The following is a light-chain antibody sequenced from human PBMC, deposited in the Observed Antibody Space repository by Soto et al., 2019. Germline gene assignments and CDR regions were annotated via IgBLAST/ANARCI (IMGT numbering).Light chain of an antibody. Sequence: VLTQPPSVSAAPGQKVTISCSGSSSNIGGNSVSWYQQLPGTAPKLLIYDDNKRPSGIPDRFSGSKSGTSATLGITGFQTGDEADCYCGSWDSSLSAYVFGTGTKVTV. CDR3: GSWDSSLSAYV. CDR1: SSNIGGNS. J-gene: IGLJ1*01. CDR2: DDN. V-gene: IGLV1-51*01.